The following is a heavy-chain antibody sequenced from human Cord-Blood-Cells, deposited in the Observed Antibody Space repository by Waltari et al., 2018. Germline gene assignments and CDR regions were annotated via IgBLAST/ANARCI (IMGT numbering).Heavy chain of an antibody. D-gene: IGHD3-10*01. V-gene: IGHV4-39*01. Sequence: QLQLQESGPGLVKPSETLSLTCTVPGGSISSSSSYWGWIRQPPGKGLEWIGSIYYSGSTYYNPSLKSRVTISVDTSKNQFSLKLSSVTAADTAVYYCAGRPGSYYNYYYYMDVWGKGTTVTVSS. CDR2: IYYSGST. J-gene: IGHJ6*03. CDR3: AGRPGSYYNYYYYMDV. CDR1: GGSISSSSSY.